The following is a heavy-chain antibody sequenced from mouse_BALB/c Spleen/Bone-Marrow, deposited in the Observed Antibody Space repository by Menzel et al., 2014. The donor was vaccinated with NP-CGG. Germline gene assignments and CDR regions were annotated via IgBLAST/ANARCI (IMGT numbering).Heavy chain of an antibody. V-gene: IGHV14-3*02. D-gene: IGHD2-4*01. Sequence: VQLQQSGAELVKPGASVKLSCTASGFNIKDTYMHWVKQRPEQGLEWIGRIDPANGNTKYDPKFQGKATITADTSSNTAYLQLSCLTSEDTAVYYCARLITTDYWGQGTTLTVSS. CDR3: ARLITTDY. J-gene: IGHJ2*01. CDR2: IDPANGNT. CDR1: GFNIKDTY.